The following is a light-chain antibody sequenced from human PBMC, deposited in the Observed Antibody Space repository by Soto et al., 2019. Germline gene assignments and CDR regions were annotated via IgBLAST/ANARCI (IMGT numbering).Light chain of an antibody. Sequence: SYELIQPPSVSVSPGQTARITCSGDALPDQYAHWYQQKPGQAPVVMIYKDSKRPSGIPERFSGSSSGTTVTLTISGVQAEDEADYYCQSADSSGTYWVFGGGTKLTVL. CDR3: QSADSSGTYWV. V-gene: IGLV3-25*03. CDR1: ALPDQY. CDR2: KDS. J-gene: IGLJ3*02.